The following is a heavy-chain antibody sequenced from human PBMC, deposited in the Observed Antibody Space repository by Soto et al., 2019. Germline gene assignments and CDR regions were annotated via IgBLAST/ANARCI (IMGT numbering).Heavy chain of an antibody. V-gene: IGHV4-31*03. J-gene: IGHJ3*02. D-gene: IGHD5-12*01. Sequence: PSDTLSLSCTVSGGSISSGNYYWSWTRQHPGKGLEWIGYIHYSGTTYYNPSLKSRITISVDTSKNQFSLMLSSVTAADTAVYYCARRDIVATSGAFDIWGQGTMVTVSS. CDR3: ARRDIVATSGAFDI. CDR2: IHYSGTT. CDR1: GGSISSGNYY.